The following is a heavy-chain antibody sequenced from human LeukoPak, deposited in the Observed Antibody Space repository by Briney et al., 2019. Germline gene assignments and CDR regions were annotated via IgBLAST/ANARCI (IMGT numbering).Heavy chain of an antibody. CDR2: ISSSSSYI. Sequence: PGGSLRLSCAASGFTFDNYSMNWVRQAPGKGLEWVSSISSSSSYIYYADSVKGRFTISRDNAKNSLYLQMNSLRAEDTTVYYFARDSYYYDRSGYYYGLDYWGQGTLVPV. V-gene: IGHV3-21*01. CDR3: ARDSYYYDRSGYYYGLDY. J-gene: IGHJ4*02. D-gene: IGHD3-22*01. CDR1: GFTFDNYS.